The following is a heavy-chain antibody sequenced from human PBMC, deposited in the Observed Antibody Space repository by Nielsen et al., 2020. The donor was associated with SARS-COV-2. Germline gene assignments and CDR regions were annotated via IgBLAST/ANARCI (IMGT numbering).Heavy chain of an antibody. V-gene: IGHV1-69*04. D-gene: IGHD5-24*01. CDR3: ARVKMATNMGYFDY. CDR1: GGTFSSYA. CDR2: IIPILGIA. J-gene: IGHJ4*02. Sequence: SVKVSCKASGGTFSSYAISWVRQAPGQGLEWMGRIIPILGIANYAQKFQGRVTITADKSTSTAYMELSSLRSEDTAVYYCARVKMATNMGYFDYWGQGTLVTVSS.